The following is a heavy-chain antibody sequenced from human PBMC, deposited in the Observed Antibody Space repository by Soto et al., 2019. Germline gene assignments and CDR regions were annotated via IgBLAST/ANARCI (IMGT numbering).Heavy chain of an antibody. CDR1: GFTFSDYY. D-gene: IGHD6-6*01. CDR2: ISSSSSYI. J-gene: IGHJ4*02. CDR3: ARDSGPSYDSSSSYDFDY. Sequence: GGSLRLSCAASGFTFSDYYMSWIRQAPGKGLEWVSSISSSSSYIYYADSVKGRFTISRDNAKNSLYLQMNSLRAEDTAVYYCARDSGPSYDSSSSYDFDYWGQGTLVTVSS. V-gene: IGHV3-11*06.